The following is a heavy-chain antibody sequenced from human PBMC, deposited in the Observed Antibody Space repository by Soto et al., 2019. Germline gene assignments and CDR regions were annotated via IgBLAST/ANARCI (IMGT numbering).Heavy chain of an antibody. CDR2: ISGSGAGT. Sequence: EVQLLESGGGLVQPGESLRLSCAASRFTFSTYAMSWVRQVPGKGLEWVSSISGSGAGTYYADSVKGRFTIFRDNSKNTLYLQMNSLRADDTAVYYCAKDRESGPTYGLDVWGQGTTVTVSS. V-gene: IGHV3-23*01. J-gene: IGHJ6*02. CDR3: AKDRESGPTYGLDV. CDR1: RFTFSTYA. D-gene: IGHD3-3*01.